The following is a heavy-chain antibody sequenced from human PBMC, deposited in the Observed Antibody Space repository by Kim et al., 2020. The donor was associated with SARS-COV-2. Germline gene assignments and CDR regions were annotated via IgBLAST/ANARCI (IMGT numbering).Heavy chain of an antibody. D-gene: IGHD6-19*01. CDR2: ISYDGSNK. V-gene: IGHV3-33*05. CDR1: GFTFSSYG. J-gene: IGHJ4*02. Sequence: GGSLRLSCAASGFTFSSYGMHWVRQAPGKGLEWVAVISYDGSNKYYADSVKGRFTISRDNSKNTLYLQMNSLRAEDTAVYYCARGDYSSGWYSIGYWGQGTLVTVSS. CDR3: ARGDYSSGWYSIGY.